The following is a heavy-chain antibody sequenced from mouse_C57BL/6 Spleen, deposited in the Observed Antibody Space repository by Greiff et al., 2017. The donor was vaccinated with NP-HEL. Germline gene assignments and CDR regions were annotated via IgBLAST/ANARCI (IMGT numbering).Heavy chain of an antibody. CDR2: IHPNSGST. D-gene: IGHD1-1*01. J-gene: IGHJ1*03. CDR1: GYTFTSYW. CDR3: ARRSTTVVDSYCYFEV. V-gene: IGHV1-64*01. Sequence: VQLQQSGAELVKPGASVKLSCKASGYTFTSYWMHWVKQRPGQGLEWIGMIHPNSGSTNYNEKFKSKATLTVDKSSSTAYMQLSSLTSEYSAVYYCARRSTTVVDSYCYFEVWGTGTTVTVSA.